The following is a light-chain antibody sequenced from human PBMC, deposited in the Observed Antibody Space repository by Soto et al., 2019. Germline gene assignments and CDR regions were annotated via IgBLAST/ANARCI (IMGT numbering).Light chain of an antibody. Sequence: IGLTLSPGTLSLYPWERAALSCSASQSVSNNYLAWYQQQHGQAPRLLIYGASNRATGIPARFSGSGSGTDFTLTISSLEPADYAVYYCRQHSHWPPWTFGQGTKVDIK. CDR1: QSVSNNY. CDR3: RQHSHWPPWT. V-gene: IGKV3-11*01. CDR2: GAS. J-gene: IGKJ1*01.